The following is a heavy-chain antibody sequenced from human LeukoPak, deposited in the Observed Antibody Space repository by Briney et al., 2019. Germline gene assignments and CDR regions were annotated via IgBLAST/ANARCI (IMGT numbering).Heavy chain of an antibody. V-gene: IGHV4-39*07. CDR3: ARETATVTTPGPNWYYYYMDV. CDR2: IYYSGST. Sequence: SETLSLTCTVSGGFISSSSYYWGWIRQPPGKGLEWIGSIYYSGSTYYNPSLKSRVTIPVDTSKNQFSLKLSSVTAADTAVYYCARETATVTTPGPNWYYYYMDVWGKGTTVTASS. CDR1: GGFISSSSYY. J-gene: IGHJ6*03. D-gene: IGHD4-17*01.